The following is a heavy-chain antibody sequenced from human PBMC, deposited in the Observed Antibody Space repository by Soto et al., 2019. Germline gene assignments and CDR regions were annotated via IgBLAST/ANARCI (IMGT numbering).Heavy chain of an antibody. J-gene: IGHJ3*02. D-gene: IGHD1-20*01. CDR1: ADSVSSNSAA. CDR2: TYYRSKWYN. V-gene: IGHV6-1*01. Sequence: TLLLTCDISADSVSSNSAAWKWIRQSPSRGLEGLGRTYYRSKWYNDYAVSVKSRITINRDTAKNQFCLQLNSVTPEDTAVDYCAREMYYWNPEAFDNWGHGTMITVAS. CDR3: AREMYYWNPEAFDN.